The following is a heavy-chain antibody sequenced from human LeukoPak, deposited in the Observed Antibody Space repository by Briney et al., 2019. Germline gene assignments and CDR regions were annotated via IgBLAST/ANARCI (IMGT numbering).Heavy chain of an antibody. Sequence: ASVKVSCKASEGTFSSYANSWVRQAPGQGLEWMGGLIPIFDTANYAQKFQGRVTITADESTSTAYMELSSLRSEDTAVYYCASGLYNRWLSYKCLDYWGQGTLVTVSS. CDR3: ASGLYNRWLSYKCLDY. V-gene: IGHV1-69*13. CDR2: LIPIFDTA. D-gene: IGHD3-22*01. CDR1: EGTFSSYA. J-gene: IGHJ4*02.